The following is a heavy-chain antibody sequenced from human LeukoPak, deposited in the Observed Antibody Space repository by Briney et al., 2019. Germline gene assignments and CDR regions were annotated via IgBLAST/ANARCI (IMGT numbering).Heavy chain of an antibody. J-gene: IGHJ4*02. CDR1: GYTFSGYY. CDR2: INPNSGGT. Sequence: GASVKVSCKASGYTFSGYYMHWVRQAPGQGLEWMGWINPNSGGTNYAQKFQGRVTMTRDTSISTAYMELSRPRSDDTAVYYCARVSGGYSYGRLQELHYWGQGTLVTVSS. V-gene: IGHV1-2*02. CDR3: ARVSGGYSYGRLQELHY. D-gene: IGHD5-18*01.